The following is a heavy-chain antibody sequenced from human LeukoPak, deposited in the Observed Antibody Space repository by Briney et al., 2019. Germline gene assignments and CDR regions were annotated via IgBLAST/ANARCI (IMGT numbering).Heavy chain of an antibody. Sequence: GGSLRLSCAASRFTFSDYYMTWVRQAPGRGLEWVANIKEDGSEKNYVDSVKGRFTISRDNAKNSVYLLLNSLRAEDTAVYYCARADSSGYYHPPHYWGQGTLVTVSS. D-gene: IGHD3-22*01. V-gene: IGHV3-7*01. CDR3: ARADSSGYYHPPHY. J-gene: IGHJ4*02. CDR2: IKEDGSEK. CDR1: RFTFSDYY.